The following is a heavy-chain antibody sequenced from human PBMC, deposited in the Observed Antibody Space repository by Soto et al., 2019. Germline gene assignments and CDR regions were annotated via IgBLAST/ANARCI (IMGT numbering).Heavy chain of an antibody. CDR1: RGCISSDDHA. J-gene: IGHJ4*02. Sequence: PRSLTCTVSRGCISSDDHAWSWIRQPPGKGLKWIGYIYFTGRTNYNPSLESRHTISTDRPKNQFPLTMTSVNAADTALYYCARDRANSPDDFESGGQGTL. V-gene: IGHV4-30-4*01. CDR3: ARDRANSPDDFES. CDR2: IYFTGRT. D-gene: IGHD3-10*01.